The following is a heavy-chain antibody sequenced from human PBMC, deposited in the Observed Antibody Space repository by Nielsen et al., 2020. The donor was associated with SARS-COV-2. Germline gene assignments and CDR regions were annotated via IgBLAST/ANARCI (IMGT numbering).Heavy chain of an antibody. CDR1: GFTFSDYY. Sequence: GESLKISCAASGFTFSDYYMSWIRQAPGKGLEWVSYISSSSSYTNYADSVKGRFTISRDNAKNSLYLQMNSLRDEDTAVYYCARALVVVSPYYYYGMDVWGQGTTVTVSS. CDR3: ARALVVVSPYYYYGMDV. CDR2: ISSSSSYT. J-gene: IGHJ6*02. V-gene: IGHV3-11*06. D-gene: IGHD2-15*01.